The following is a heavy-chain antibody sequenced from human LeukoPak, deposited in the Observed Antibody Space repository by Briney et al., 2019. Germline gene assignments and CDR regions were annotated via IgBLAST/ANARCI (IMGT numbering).Heavy chain of an antibody. CDR1: GGTFSSYA. Sequence: SVKVSCKASGGTFSSYAISWVRQAPGQGLEWMGGIIPIFGTANYAQKFQGRVTITTVESTSTAYMELSSLRSEDTAVYYCARDLTWCSGGSCPEINWGQGTLVTVSS. CDR2: IIPIFGTA. D-gene: IGHD2-15*01. V-gene: IGHV1-69*05. CDR3: ARDLTWCSGGSCPEIN. J-gene: IGHJ4*02.